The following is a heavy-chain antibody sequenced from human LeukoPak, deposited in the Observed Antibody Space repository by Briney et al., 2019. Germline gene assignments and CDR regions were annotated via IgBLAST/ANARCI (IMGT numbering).Heavy chain of an antibody. V-gene: IGHV4-31*03. CDR2: IYYSGST. J-gene: IGHJ5*02. D-gene: IGHD5-18*01. CDR1: GGSISSGGYY. Sequence: SETLSLTCTVSGGSISSGGYYWTWIRQHPGKGLEWIGYIYYSGSTYYNPSLKSRVTISVDTSKNQFSLRLSSVSAADTAVYYCAGQTAPRSWFDPWGQGTLVTVSS. CDR3: AGQTAPRSWFDP.